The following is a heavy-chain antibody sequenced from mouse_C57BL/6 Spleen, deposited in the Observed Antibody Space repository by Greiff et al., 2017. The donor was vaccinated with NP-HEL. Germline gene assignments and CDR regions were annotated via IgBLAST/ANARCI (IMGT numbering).Heavy chain of an antibody. CDR3: ARRGDDYAMDY. CDR1: GFTFSSYA. D-gene: IGHD3-3*01. V-gene: IGHV5-4*01. J-gene: IGHJ4*01. Sequence: EVQVVESGGGLVKPGGSLKLSCAASGFTFSSYAMSWVRQTPEKRLEWVATISDGGSYTYYPDNVKGRFTISRDNAKNNLYLQMSHLKSEDTAMYYCARRGDDYAMDYWGQGTSVTVSS. CDR2: ISDGGSYT.